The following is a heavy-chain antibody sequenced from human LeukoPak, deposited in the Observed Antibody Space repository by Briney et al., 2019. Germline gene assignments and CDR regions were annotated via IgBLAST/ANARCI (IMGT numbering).Heavy chain of an antibody. Sequence: GGSLRLSCAACGFTFSSYAMHWVRQAPGKGLEYVSAISSNGGSTYYANSVKGRFTISRDNSKNTLYLQMGSLRAEDMAVYYCARGCSGSLQDAFDIWGQGTMVTVSS. J-gene: IGHJ3*02. V-gene: IGHV3-64*01. CDR1: GFTFSSYA. CDR2: ISSNGGST. CDR3: ARGCSGSLQDAFDI. D-gene: IGHD1-26*01.